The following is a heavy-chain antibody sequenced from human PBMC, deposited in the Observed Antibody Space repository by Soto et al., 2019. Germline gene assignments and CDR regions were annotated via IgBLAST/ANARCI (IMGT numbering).Heavy chain of an antibody. CDR3: ARDVAEWYFDL. V-gene: IGHV3-48*02. CDR2: ISSSSSTI. J-gene: IGHJ2*01. Sequence: EVQLVESGGGLVQPGGSLRLSCAASGFTFSSYSMNWVRQAPGKGLEWVSYISSSSSTIYYADSVKGRFTISRDNAKNSLDLQMNSLGDEDTAVYYCARDVAEWYFDLWGRGTLVTVFS. CDR1: GFTFSSYS.